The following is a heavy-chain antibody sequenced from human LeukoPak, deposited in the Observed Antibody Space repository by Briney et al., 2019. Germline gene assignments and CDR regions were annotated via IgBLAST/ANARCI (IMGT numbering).Heavy chain of an antibody. CDR1: GYTFTSYG. J-gene: IGHJ6*02. V-gene: IGHV1-18*01. D-gene: IGHD6-13*01. CDR3: ATRIAAAKYDYYGMDV. Sequence: ASVKVSCKASGYTFTSYGISWVRQAPGQGLEWMGWISAYNGNTNYAQKLQGRVTMTTDTSTSTAYMELSSLRSEDTAVYYCATRIAAAKYDYYGMDVWGQGTTVTVSS. CDR2: ISAYNGNT.